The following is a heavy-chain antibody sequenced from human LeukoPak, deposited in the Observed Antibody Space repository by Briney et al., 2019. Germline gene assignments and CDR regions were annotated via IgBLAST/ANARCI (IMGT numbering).Heavy chain of an antibody. V-gene: IGHV1-2*02. CDR3: ARVGRGCSSIRCYWEDWFDP. J-gene: IGHJ5*02. Sequence: ASVKVSCKASGYTFTGYYMHWVRQAPGQGLEWMGWINPNSGGTNYAQKFQGRVTMTRDTSISTAYMELSRLRSDDTAVYYCARVGRGCSSIRCYWEDWFDPWGQGTLVIVSS. D-gene: IGHD2-2*01. CDR1: GYTFTGYY. CDR2: INPNSGGT.